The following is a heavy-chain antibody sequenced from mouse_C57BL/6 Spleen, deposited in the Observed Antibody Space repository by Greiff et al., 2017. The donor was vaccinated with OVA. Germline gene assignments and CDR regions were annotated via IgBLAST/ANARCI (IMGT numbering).Heavy chain of an antibody. CDR2: INPNNGGT. CDR1: GYTFTDYY. V-gene: IGHV1-26*01. D-gene: IGHD3-3*01. J-gene: IGHJ4*01. Sequence: EVQLQQSGPELVKPGASVKISCKASGYTFTDYYMNWVKQSHGKSLEWIGDINPNNGGTSYNQKFKGKATLTVDKSSSTAYMELRSLTSEDSAVYYCARKGRRGAMDYWGQGTSVTVSS. CDR3: ARKGRRGAMDY.